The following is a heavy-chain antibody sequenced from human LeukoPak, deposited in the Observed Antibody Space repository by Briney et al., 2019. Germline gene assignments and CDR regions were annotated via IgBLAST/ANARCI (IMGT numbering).Heavy chain of an antibody. Sequence: ASVKVSCKASGYTFTNYGISWVRQAPGQGLEWMGWISAYNGNTNYAQKLQGRVTMTRDTSISTAYMELSRLRSDDTAVYSCARDFGYCSGGSCYSGWFDPWGQGTLVTVSS. CDR1: GYTFTNYG. D-gene: IGHD2-15*01. CDR2: ISAYNGNT. V-gene: IGHV1-18*01. J-gene: IGHJ5*02. CDR3: ARDFGYCSGGSCYSGWFDP.